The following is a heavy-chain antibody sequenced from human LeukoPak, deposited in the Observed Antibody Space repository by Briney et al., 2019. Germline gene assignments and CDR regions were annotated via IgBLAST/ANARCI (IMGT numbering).Heavy chain of an antibody. Sequence: PSETLSLTCAVYGGSFSGYYWNWIRQPPGKGLEWIGEINHSGSTNYNPSLKSRVTISVDTSKNQFSLKLSSVTAADTAVYYCASSRNYLLLVWGQGTPVTVSS. V-gene: IGHV4-34*01. D-gene: IGHD4-11*01. J-gene: IGHJ4*02. CDR3: ASSRNYLLLV. CDR2: INHSGST. CDR1: GGSFSGYY.